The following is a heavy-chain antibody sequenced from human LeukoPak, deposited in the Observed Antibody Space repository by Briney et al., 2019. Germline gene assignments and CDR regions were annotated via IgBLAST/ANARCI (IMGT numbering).Heavy chain of an antibody. V-gene: IGHV4-30-4*01. CDR3: ARTETWNGAFDI. CDR1: GGSISSGDYY. CDR2: IYYSGST. Sequence: SQTLSLTCTVSGGSISSGDYYWSWIRQPSGKGLEWIGYIYYSGSTYYNPSLKSRVTISVDTSKNQFSLKLSSVTAADTAVYYCARTETWNGAFDIWGQGTMVTVSS. D-gene: IGHD1-1*01. J-gene: IGHJ3*02.